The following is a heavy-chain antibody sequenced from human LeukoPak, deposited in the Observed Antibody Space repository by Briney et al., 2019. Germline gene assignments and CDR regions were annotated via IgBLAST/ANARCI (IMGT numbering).Heavy chain of an antibody. CDR1: GFTFSSYA. CDR3: AREITGTYYFDY. Sequence: GGSLRLSCAASGFTFSSYAMSWVRQAPGKGLEWVTVISYDGSNKYYADSVKGRFTISRDNSKNTLYLQMNSLRAEDTAVYYCAREITGTYYFDYWGQGTLVTVSS. D-gene: IGHD1-20*01. CDR2: ISYDGSNK. J-gene: IGHJ4*02. V-gene: IGHV3-30-3*01.